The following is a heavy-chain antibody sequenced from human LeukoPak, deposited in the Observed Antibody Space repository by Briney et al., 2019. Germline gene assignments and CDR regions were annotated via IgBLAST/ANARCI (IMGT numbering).Heavy chain of an antibody. V-gene: IGHV3-48*02. CDR2: ISSSSSNI. CDR3: GRLYYYGSGSSDY. J-gene: IGHJ4*02. CDR1: GFSFSSYN. Sequence: GGSLRLSCAASGFSFSSYNMNWVRQAPGKGLEWVSFISSSSSNIYYADSVQGRFTISRDNAKNSLYLQMNSLRDEDTAVYYCGRLYYYGSGSSDYWGQGTLVTVSS. D-gene: IGHD3-10*01.